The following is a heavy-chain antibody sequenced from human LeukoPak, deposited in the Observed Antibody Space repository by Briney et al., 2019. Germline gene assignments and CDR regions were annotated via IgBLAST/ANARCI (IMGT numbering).Heavy chain of an antibody. CDR3: ARDLFPSTRAYYYYGMDV. D-gene: IGHD2/OR15-2a*01. Sequence: GGSLRLSCAASGFTVSSNYMSWVRQAPGRGPEWVSSIITSSTYIYYADSVKGRFTISRDNAKNSLYLQMNGLRAEDTAVYYCARDLFPSTRAYYYYGMDVWGQGTTVTVSS. V-gene: IGHV3-21*01. CDR2: IITSSTYI. CDR1: GFTVSSNY. J-gene: IGHJ6*02.